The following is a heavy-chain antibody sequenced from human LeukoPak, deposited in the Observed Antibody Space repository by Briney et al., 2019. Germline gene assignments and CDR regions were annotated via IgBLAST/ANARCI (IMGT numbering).Heavy chain of an antibody. D-gene: IGHD6-19*01. CDR2: ISSRSSYI. Sequence: GGSLRLSCAASGFTFSSYSMNWVRQAPGKGLEWVSSISSRSSYIYYADSVKGRFTISRDNAKNSLYLQMNSLRAEDTAVYYCARTGWPAAYYFDYWGQGTLVTVSS. CDR1: GFTFSSYS. CDR3: ARTGWPAAYYFDY. V-gene: IGHV3-21*01. J-gene: IGHJ4*02.